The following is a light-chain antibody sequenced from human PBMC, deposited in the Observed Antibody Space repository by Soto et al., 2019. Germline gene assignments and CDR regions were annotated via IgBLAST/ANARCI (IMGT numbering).Light chain of an antibody. CDR1: QSVLYSSNNNNY. J-gene: IGKJ2*01. Sequence: DIVMTQSPDSLAVSLGERATVNCKSGQSVLYSSNNNNYLAWYQQKPGQPPRLLIYWASTRESGVPDRFSGSGSGTDFTLTIDSLQAEDVAVYYRQQYYSVPYTFGQGTKLEIK. CDR3: QQYYSVPYT. CDR2: WAS. V-gene: IGKV4-1*01.